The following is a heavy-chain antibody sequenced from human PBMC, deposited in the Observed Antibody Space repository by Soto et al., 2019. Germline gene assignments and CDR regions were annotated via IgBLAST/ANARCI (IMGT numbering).Heavy chain of an antibody. V-gene: IGHV3-48*01. J-gene: IGHJ4*02. D-gene: IGHD6-25*01. CDR2: IDSSGSIT. CDR3: ARDQSRYSGYPFDY. CDR1: GFTFYTYS. Sequence: EVQLVESGGGLVQPGGSLRLSCAASGFTFYTYSMNWVRQAPGKGLEWISYIDSSGSITYYADSVKGRFTISRDNAKNSLFLQMSRLRAEDTAVYYCARDQSRYSGYPFDYWGQGKMVTVSS.